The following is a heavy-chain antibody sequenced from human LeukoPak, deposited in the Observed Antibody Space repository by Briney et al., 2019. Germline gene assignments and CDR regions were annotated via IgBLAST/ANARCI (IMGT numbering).Heavy chain of an antibody. V-gene: IGHV3-48*03. J-gene: IGHJ6*04. CDR3: ARAQQLVHTVYYYYYYGMDV. CDR2: ISSSGSTI. CDR1: GFTFSSYE. Sequence: GGSLRLSCAASGFTFSSYEMNWVRQAPGKGLEWVSYISSSGSTIYYADSVKGRFTISRDNAKNSLYLQMNSLRAEDTAVYYCARAQQLVHTVYYYYYYGMDVWGKGTTVTVSS. D-gene: IGHD6-13*01.